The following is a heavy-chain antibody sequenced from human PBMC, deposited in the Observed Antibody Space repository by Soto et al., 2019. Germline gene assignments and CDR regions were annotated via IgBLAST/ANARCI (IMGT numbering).Heavy chain of an antibody. V-gene: IGHV3-23*01. Sequence: GGSLRLSCSASGFTFSSYAMSWVRQAPGKGLEWVSAIIDDGGRAYYADSVKGRFTISRDNSKNTLSLQMNSLRAEDTAVYYCAKDKMEQWLVGGYFDYWGQGXQVTVYS. CDR3: AKDKMEQWLVGGYFDY. CDR2: IIDDGGRA. D-gene: IGHD6-19*01. J-gene: IGHJ4*02. CDR1: GFTFSSYA.